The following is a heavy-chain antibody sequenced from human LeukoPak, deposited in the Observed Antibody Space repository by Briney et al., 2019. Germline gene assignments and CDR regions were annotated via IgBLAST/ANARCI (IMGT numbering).Heavy chain of an antibody. CDR2: VNAGNGNT. D-gene: IGHD2-15*01. CDR3: ARDGVVAATDKDY. Sequence: ASVKVSCKASGYTFTSYAIHWVRQAPGQGLEWMGWVNAGNGNTKYSQRFQGRVTTTRDTSASTAYMELSSLRSEDTAVYYCARDGVVAATDKDYWGQGTLVTVSS. CDR1: GYTFTSYA. J-gene: IGHJ4*02. V-gene: IGHV1-3*01.